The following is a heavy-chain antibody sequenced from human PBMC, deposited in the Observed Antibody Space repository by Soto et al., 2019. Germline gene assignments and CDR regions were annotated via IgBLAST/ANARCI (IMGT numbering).Heavy chain of an antibody. CDR1: GFTFSSYA. CDR3: AILGAGVVTDYYGMDV. V-gene: IGHV3-23*01. D-gene: IGHD2-21*02. J-gene: IGHJ6*02. Sequence: GGSLRLSCAAFGFTFSSYAMSWVRQAPGKGLEWVSAISGSGGSTYYADSVKGRFTISRDNSKNTLYLQMNSLRAEDTAVYYCAILGAGVVTDYYGMDVWGQGTTVTVSS. CDR2: ISGSGGST.